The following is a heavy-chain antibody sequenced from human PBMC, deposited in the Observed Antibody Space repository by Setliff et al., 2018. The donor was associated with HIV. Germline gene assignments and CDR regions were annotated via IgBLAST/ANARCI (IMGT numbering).Heavy chain of an antibody. V-gene: IGHV3-30*02. CDR3: VSRGGGYEESSGYLWAHDY. CDR1: GFTFSSYV. CDR2: VRYDGSAK. D-gene: IGHD3-22*01. Sequence: GGSLRLSCSASGFTFSSYVMNWVRQAPGKGPEWVAHVRYDGSAKFYVDYVEGRFTISRDNAQNSLYLKMNSLRAEDTAVYYCVSRGGGYEESSGYLWAHDYWGQGTLVTVSS. J-gene: IGHJ4*02.